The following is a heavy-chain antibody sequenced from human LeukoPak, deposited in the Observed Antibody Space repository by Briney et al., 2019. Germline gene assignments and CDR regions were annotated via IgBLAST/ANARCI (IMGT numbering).Heavy chain of an antibody. D-gene: IGHD3-22*01. CDR1: GYSFSTYC. CDR2: IYPGDSDA. Sequence: GESLKISCKGSGYSFSTYCIGWVRQMPGKGLEWMGIIYPGDSDARYSPSFQGQVTMSADKSISTAYLQWSSLKASDTAMYYCARLVSSGRFDPWGQGTLVTVSS. V-gene: IGHV5-51*01. CDR3: ARLVSSGRFDP. J-gene: IGHJ5*02.